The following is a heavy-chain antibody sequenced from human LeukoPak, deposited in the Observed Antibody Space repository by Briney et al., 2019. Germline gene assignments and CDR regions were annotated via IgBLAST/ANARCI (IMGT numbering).Heavy chain of an antibody. CDR2: IKHDGSEK. J-gene: IGHJ4*02. V-gene: IGHV3-7*04. CDR3: AGGWWPDYFDY. Sequence: GRSLRLSCAVSIFTLSIYWTSWVRHAPGKGLEWVASIKHDGSEKYYVDSVKGRFTISGDNAKNSLYLQMNSLRAEDTAVYYCAGGWWPDYFDYWGQGTLVTVSS. D-gene: IGHD2-8*02. CDR1: IFTLSIYW.